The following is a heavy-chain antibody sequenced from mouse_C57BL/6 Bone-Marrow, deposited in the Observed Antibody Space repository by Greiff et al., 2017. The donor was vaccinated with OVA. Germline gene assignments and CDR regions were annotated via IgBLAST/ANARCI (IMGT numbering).Heavy chain of an antibody. J-gene: IGHJ4*01. CDR2: INPSTGGT. CDR3: GITTVVAPYYYAMDY. CDR1: GYSFTGYY. D-gene: IGHD1-1*01. Sequence: EVQLQESGPELVKPGASVKISCKASGYSFTGYYMNWVKQSPEKSLEWIGEINPSTGGTTYNQKFKAKATLTVDKSSSTAYMQLKSLTSEDSAVYYCGITTVVAPYYYAMDYWGQGTSVTVSS. V-gene: IGHV1-42*01.